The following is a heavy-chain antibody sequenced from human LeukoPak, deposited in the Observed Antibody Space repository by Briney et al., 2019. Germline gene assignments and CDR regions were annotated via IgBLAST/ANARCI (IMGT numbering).Heavy chain of an antibody. J-gene: IGHJ4*02. D-gene: IGHD2/OR15-2a*01. Sequence: GGSLRLSCAASGFTFDHYAMHWVRQAPGKGLEWVSLIRGDGGSTYYADSVKGRFTISRDNSKNSLYRQMNSLGTEDTALYYCATSDFAAHFDYWGQGTLVTVSS. CDR1: GFTFDHYA. V-gene: IGHV3-43*02. CDR2: IRGDGGST. CDR3: ATSDFAAHFDY.